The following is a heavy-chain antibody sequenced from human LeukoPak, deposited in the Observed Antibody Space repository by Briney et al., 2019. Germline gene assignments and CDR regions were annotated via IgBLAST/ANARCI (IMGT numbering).Heavy chain of an antibody. CDR1: GGSICSYY. D-gene: IGHD6-19*01. V-gene: IGHV4-4*07. J-gene: IGHJ4*02. Sequence: SETLSLTCTVSGGSICSYYWSWIRKPAGKGVEWIGRIYTSGSTNYNPSLKSRVTISVDTSKNQFSLKLSSVTAADTAVYYCARGGGSGWPDYWGQGTLVTVSS. CDR3: ARGGGSGWPDY. CDR2: IYTSGST.